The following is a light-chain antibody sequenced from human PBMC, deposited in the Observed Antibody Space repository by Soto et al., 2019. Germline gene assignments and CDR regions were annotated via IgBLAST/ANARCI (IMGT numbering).Light chain of an antibody. CDR3: QQYNSYPWT. V-gene: IGKV1-5*01. CDR1: QSLSGW. J-gene: IGKJ1*01. Sequence: DIQMTQSPATLSASVGDRVTITCRASQSLSGWLAWYQQKPGKAPKLLIYDASSLERGVPSRFSGSGSGTEFALTISSLQPDDFATYYCQQYNSYPWTFGQGTKVEIK. CDR2: DAS.